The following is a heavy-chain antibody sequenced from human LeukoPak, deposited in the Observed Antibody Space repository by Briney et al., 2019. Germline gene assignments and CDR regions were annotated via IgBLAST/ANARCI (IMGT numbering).Heavy chain of an antibody. J-gene: IGHJ4*02. V-gene: IGHV4-39*07. CDR2: INYSGNS. CDR1: GDSISSGNYY. CDR3: ASMDAADYFDY. D-gene: IGHD3/OR15-3a*01. Sequence: PETLSLTCTVSGDSISSGNYYSGSVRQPPGKRLEWIASINYSGNSQYNPSLKSRVTISVATSKNQFSPKLTSVTAADTAVYYCASMDAADYFDYWGQGTLVTVSS.